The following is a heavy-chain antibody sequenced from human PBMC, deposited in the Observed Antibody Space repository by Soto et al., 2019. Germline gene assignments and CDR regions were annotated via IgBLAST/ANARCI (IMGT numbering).Heavy chain of an antibody. CDR1: GFSVSGWY. Sequence: EVQLVESGGGLVQPGGSARLSCAASGFSVSGWYMDWVRQAPGKGLEWVARLKDRSQNYATEYDASVKGRFTVSRHASQNSMYLEMNSLKIEDTAVYYCAREGDARWLDSWGQGTLVTVS. D-gene: IGHD1-26*01. CDR2: LKDRSQNYAT. CDR3: AREGDARWLDS. J-gene: IGHJ5*01. V-gene: IGHV3-72*01.